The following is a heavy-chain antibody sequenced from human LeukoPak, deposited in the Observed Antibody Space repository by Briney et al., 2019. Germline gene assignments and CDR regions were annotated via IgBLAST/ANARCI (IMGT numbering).Heavy chain of an antibody. CDR1: GGSFSGYY. Sequence: SETLSLTCAVYGGSFSGYYWSWIRQPPGKGLEWIGEINHSGSTNYNPSLKSRVTISVDTSKNHFSLKLSSVTAADTAVYYCARVSHTVTTDLDYWGQGTLVTVSS. D-gene: IGHD4-17*01. J-gene: IGHJ4*02. CDR3: ARVSHTVTTDLDY. CDR2: INHSGST. V-gene: IGHV4-34*01.